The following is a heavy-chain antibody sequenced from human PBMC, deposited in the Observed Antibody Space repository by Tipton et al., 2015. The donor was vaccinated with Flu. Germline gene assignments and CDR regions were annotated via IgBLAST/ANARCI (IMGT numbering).Heavy chain of an antibody. CDR3: ASVKKGHYFDF. J-gene: IGHJ4*02. CDR1: GGSISSYY. Sequence: TLSLTCTVSGGSISSYYWNWIRQPAGKRLEWIGRVYTSGGTDYNPSLKSRVTMSIDTSKNQFSLKLSSVTAADTAVYYCASVKKGHYFDFWGQGNPVSVSS. V-gene: IGHV4-4*07. CDR2: VYTSGGT.